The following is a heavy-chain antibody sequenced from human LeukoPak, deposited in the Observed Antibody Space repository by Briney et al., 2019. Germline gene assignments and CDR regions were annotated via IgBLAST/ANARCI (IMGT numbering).Heavy chain of an antibody. CDR2: IYSSGNT. D-gene: IGHD3-10*01. V-gene: IGHV3-66*01. CDR1: GLTVSNNY. CDR3: TSRSGSPFES. Sequence: GSLRLSCVASGLTVSNNYMTWVRQAPGKGLEWVSFIYSSGNTYYADSVKGRFTISRDNFRNTLYLQMNSLRAEDTAVYYCTSRSGSPFESWGQGTLVTVSS. J-gene: IGHJ4*02.